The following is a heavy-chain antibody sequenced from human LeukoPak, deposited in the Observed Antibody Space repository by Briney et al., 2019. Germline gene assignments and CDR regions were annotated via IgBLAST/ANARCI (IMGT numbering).Heavy chain of an antibody. CDR1: GFTFSSYS. Sequence: PGGSLRLSCAASGFTFSSYSMNWVRQAPGKGLEWVSSISSSTNYIYYTDSVRGRFTISRGNAKNSLYLQMNSLRAEDTAVYYCAKGGSSSWHSFDYWGQETLVTVSS. CDR2: ISSSTNYI. D-gene: IGHD6-13*01. J-gene: IGHJ4*02. CDR3: AKGGSSSWHSFDY. V-gene: IGHV3-21*04.